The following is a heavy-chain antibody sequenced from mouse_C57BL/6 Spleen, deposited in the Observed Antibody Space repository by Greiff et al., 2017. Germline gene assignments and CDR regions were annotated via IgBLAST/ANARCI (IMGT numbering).Heavy chain of an antibody. CDR2: ISDGGSYT. D-gene: IGHD2-4*01. J-gene: IGHJ3*01. CDR1: GFTFSSYA. V-gene: IGHV5-4*01. Sequence: EVQVVESGGGLVKPGGSLKLSCAASGFTFSSYAMSWVRQTPEKRLEWVATISDGGSYTYYPDNVKGRFTISRDNAKNNLYLQMSHLKSEDTAMYYCARLLYDYDVGWFAYWGQGTLVTVSA. CDR3: ARLLYDYDVGWFAY.